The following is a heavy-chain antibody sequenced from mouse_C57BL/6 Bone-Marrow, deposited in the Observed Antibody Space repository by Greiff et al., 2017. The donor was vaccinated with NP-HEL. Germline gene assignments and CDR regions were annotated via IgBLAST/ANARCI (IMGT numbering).Heavy chain of an antibody. Sequence: VQLKESGGGLVQPGGSLKLSCAASGFTFSDYGMAWVRQAPRKGPEWVAFISNLAYSIYYADTVTGRFTISRENAKNTLYLEMSSLRSEDTAMYYCARRGYYYGSSYDWYFDVWGTGTTVTVSS. V-gene: IGHV5-15*01. D-gene: IGHD1-1*01. J-gene: IGHJ1*03. CDR3: ARRGYYYGSSYDWYFDV. CDR1: GFTFSDYG. CDR2: ISNLAYSI.